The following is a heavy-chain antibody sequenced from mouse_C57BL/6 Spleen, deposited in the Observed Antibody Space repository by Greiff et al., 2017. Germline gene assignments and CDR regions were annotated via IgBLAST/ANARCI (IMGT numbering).Heavy chain of an antibody. Sequence: VQLQQSGPGLVAPSQSLSITCTVSGFSLTSYGVDWVRQSPGKGLEWLGVIWGVGSTNYNSALKSRLSISKDNSKSQVFLKMNSLQTDDTAMYYCASTVYYDYDVPFAYWGQGTLVTVSA. CDR1: GFSLTSYG. CDR3: ASTVYYDYDVPFAY. D-gene: IGHD2-4*01. V-gene: IGHV2-6*01. J-gene: IGHJ3*01. CDR2: IWGVGST.